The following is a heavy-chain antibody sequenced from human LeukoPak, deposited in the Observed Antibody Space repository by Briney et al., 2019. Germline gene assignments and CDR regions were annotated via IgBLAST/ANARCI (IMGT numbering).Heavy chain of an antibody. D-gene: IGHD4-11*01. V-gene: IGHV1-24*01. J-gene: IGHJ4*02. CDR3: ARERYGNYAPDY. CDR1: GYTLTELS. CDR2: FDPEDGET. Sequence: GASVKVSCKVSGYTLTELSMHWVRQAPGKGLEWMGGFDPEDGETIYAQKFQGRVTMTTDTSTSTAYMELRSLRSDDTAVYYCARERYGNYAPDYWGQGTLVTVSS.